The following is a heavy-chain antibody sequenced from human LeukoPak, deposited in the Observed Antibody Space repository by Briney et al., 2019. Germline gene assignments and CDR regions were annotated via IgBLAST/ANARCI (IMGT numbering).Heavy chain of an antibody. CDR3: AREGEDCSSTSCYSGYLDY. CDR2: ISYDGSNK. D-gene: IGHD2-2*02. V-gene: IGHV3-30-3*01. Sequence: GRSLRLSCAASGFTFSSYAMPWVRQAPGKGLEWVAVISYDGSNKYYADSVKGRFTISRDNSKNTLYLQMNSLRAEDTAVYYCAREGEDCSSTSCYSGYLDYWGQGTLVTVSS. CDR1: GFTFSSYA. J-gene: IGHJ4*02.